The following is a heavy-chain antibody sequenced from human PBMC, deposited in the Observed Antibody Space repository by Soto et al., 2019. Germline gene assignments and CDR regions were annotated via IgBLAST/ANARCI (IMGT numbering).Heavy chain of an antibody. CDR1: GYTFTSYG. J-gene: IGHJ5*02. CDR3: ARDNRYCSGGSCYLNWFDP. CDR2: ISAYNGNT. Sequence: ASVKVYCKASGYTFTSYGISWGRQAPGQGLEWMGWISAYNGNTNYAQKLQGRVTMTTDTSTSTAYMELRSLRSDDTAVYYCARDNRYCSGGSCYLNWFDPWGQGTLVTVSS. D-gene: IGHD2-15*01. V-gene: IGHV1-18*01.